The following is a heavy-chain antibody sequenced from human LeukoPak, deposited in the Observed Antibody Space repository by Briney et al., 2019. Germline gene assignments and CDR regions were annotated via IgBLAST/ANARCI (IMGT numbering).Heavy chain of an antibody. D-gene: IGHD2-15*01. Sequence: GGSLRLSCSASGFTFSSYAMHWVRQAPGKGLEYVSAISSNGGSTYYADSVKGRFTISRDNSKNTLYLQMSGLRAEDTAVYYCVAWSTVLFDYWGQGTLVTVSS. V-gene: IGHV3-64D*06. CDR2: ISSNGGST. J-gene: IGHJ4*02. CDR3: VAWSTVLFDY. CDR1: GFTFSSYA.